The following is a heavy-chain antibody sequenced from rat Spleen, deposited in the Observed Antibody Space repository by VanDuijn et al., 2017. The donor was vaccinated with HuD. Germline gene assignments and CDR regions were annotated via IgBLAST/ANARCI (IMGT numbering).Heavy chain of an antibody. CDR1: GSSIASSYR. CDR3: ARSDGTHYYLPFAD. J-gene: IGHJ3*01. V-gene: IGHV3-3*01. Sequence: EVQLQESGPGLVKPSQSLSLTCSVTGSSIASSYRWNWIRKFPGNRLEWMGYINSAGSTNYNPSLKSQISISRDTSKNQFFLQVDSVTTEDTATYYCARSDGTHYYLPFADWGQGTLVTVSS. CDR2: INSAGST. D-gene: IGHD1-1*01.